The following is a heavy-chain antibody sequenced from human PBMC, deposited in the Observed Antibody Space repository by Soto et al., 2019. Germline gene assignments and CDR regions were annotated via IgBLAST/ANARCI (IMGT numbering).Heavy chain of an antibody. J-gene: IGHJ4*02. CDR3: AGASSRVSSVVAAY. V-gene: IGHV1-46*04. CDR2: INPGPISA. Sequence: ASVKVSCKASNDSLSRHFIHWVRQAPGEGLEWMEIINPGPISASYCKESEGRLTLASDMPSRTVYMQLSNLRSDDTAVYYCAGASSRVSSVVAAYWGQATLVTVSS. CDR1: NDSLSRHF. D-gene: IGHD2-15*01.